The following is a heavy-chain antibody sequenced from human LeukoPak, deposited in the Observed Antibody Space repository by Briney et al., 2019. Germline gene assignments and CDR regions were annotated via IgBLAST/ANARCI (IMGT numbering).Heavy chain of an antibody. CDR3: ARKKTELYFDY. V-gene: IGHV4-31*03. D-gene: IGHD5-24*01. J-gene: IGHJ4*02. Sequence: PSETLSLTCTVSGGSISSGGYYWSWIRQRPGKGLEWIGCIYYSGSTYYNPSLKSRVTISVDTSKNQFSLKLSSVTAADTAVYYCARKKTELYFDYWGQGTLVTVSS. CDR1: GGSISSGGYY. CDR2: IYYSGST.